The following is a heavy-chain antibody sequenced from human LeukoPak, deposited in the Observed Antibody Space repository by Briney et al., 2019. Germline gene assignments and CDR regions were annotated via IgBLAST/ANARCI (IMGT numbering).Heavy chain of an antibody. Sequence: GGSLRLSCAASGFTFSSYWIHWVRQAPGKGLVWVSRINTDGGFTDYADSVKGRFTVSRDNARNTVYLQMNSLGDEDTAVYYYTRGIAEAFDPWGPGTLVTVSS. CDR2: INTDGGFT. J-gene: IGHJ5*02. D-gene: IGHD6-13*01. CDR3: TRGIAEAFDP. V-gene: IGHV3-74*01. CDR1: GFTFSSYW.